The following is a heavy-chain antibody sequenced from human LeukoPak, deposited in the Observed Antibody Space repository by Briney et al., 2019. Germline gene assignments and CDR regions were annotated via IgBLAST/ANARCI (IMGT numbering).Heavy chain of an antibody. V-gene: IGHV4-59*01. CDR3: ARDGAYGSGSYYPFDY. CDR1: GGSISSYY. J-gene: IGHJ4*02. CDR2: IFYNGNT. D-gene: IGHD3-10*01. Sequence: SETLSLTCAVSGGSISSYYWSWIRQPPGKGLERIGYIFYNGNTNYNPSLRSRVTMSLDTSKNQFSLKLTSVTAADTAVYYCARDGAYGSGSYYPFDYWGQGTLVTVSS.